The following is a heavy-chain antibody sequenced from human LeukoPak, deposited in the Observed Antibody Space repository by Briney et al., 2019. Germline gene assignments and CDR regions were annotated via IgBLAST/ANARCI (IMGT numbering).Heavy chain of an antibody. J-gene: IGHJ3*02. V-gene: IGHV4-59*01. CDR3: ARAHYYDFWSGYPLYRDAFDI. CDR2: IYYSGST. D-gene: IGHD3-3*01. Sequence: SETLSLTCTVSGGSISSYYWSWIRQPPGKGLEWIGYIYYSGSTNYNPSLKSRVTISVDTSKNQFSLKLSSVTAADTAVYYCARAHYYDFWSGYPLYRDAFDIWGQGTMVTVSS. CDR1: GGSISSYY.